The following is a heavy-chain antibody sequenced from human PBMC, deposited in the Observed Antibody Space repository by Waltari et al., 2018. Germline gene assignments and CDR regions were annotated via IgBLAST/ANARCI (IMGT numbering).Heavy chain of an antibody. CDR2: IYYSGST. J-gene: IGHJ4*02. Sequence: QLQLQESGPGLVKPSETLSLTCTVSGGSISSSSYYWGWIRQPPGKGLEWIGSIYYSGSTYYNPCLKSRVTISVDTSKNQFSLKLSSVTAADTAVYYCARHRDGYNYDFDYWGQGTLVTVSS. CDR3: ARHRDGYNYDFDY. V-gene: IGHV4-39*01. D-gene: IGHD5-12*01. CDR1: GGSISSSSYY.